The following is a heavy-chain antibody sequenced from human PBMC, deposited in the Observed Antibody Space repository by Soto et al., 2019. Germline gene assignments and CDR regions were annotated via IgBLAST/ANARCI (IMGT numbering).Heavy chain of an antibody. CDR1: GGSISSDY. CDR3: ARVPSSSGRARFDY. J-gene: IGHJ4*02. D-gene: IGHD2-15*01. CDR2: IYYSGST. Sequence: PSETLSLTCTVSGGSISSDYWSWIRQPPGKGLEWIGYIYYSGSTNYNPSLKSRVTISVDTSKNQFSLKLSSVTAADTAVYYCARVPSSSGRARFDYWGQGTLVTVSS. V-gene: IGHV4-59*12.